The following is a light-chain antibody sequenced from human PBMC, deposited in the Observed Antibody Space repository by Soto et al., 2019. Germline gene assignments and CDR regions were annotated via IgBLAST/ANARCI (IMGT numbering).Light chain of an antibody. V-gene: IGKV4-1*01. CDR1: QSVLYTNNKNY. Sequence: DILMTQSPDSLNVSLGERATINCKTSQSVLYTNNKNYLGWFQQKPGQPPKLLVSWASTRESGVPDRFSGSGSGTDFTLTISSLQAEDVALYYCHQYYTTPLTFGQGTKLQIK. J-gene: IGKJ2*01. CDR2: WAS. CDR3: HQYYTTPLT.